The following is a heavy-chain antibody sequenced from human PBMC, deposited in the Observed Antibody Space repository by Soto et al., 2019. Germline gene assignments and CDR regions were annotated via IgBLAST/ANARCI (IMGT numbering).Heavy chain of an antibody. V-gene: IGHV4-30-4*01. J-gene: IGHJ4*02. D-gene: IGHD2-15*01. CDR3: ARARYCSGGSCYSDY. CDR2: IYYSGST. CDR1: GGSISSGDYY. Sequence: SETLSLTCTVSGGSISSGDYYWSWIRQPPGKGLEWIGYIYYSGSTYYNPSLKSRVTISVDTSKNHFSLKLSSVTAADTAMYYCARARYCSGGSCYSDYWGQGILVTVSS.